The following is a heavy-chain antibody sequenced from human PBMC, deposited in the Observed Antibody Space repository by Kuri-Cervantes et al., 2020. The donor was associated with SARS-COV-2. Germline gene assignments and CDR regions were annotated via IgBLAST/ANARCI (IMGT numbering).Heavy chain of an antibody. CDR1: GFTLSNGY. J-gene: IGHJ1*01. CDR3: ARGGGGSGDFEYFQY. D-gene: IGHD2-15*01. Sequence: GESLKISCVVSGFTLSNGYMSWVRQAPGKGLEWVSVIYSGGSTFYPDSVKGRFMVSRDNSRNTMYLQMNSLRVEDTAVYFCARGGGGSGDFEYFQYWGQGTVVTVSS. CDR2: IYSGGST. V-gene: IGHV3-53*01.